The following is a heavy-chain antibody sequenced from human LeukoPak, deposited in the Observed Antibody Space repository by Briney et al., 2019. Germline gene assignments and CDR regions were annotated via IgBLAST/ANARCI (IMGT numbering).Heavy chain of an antibody. CDR2: IYYSGST. CDR1: GGSISSYY. V-gene: IGHV4-59*01. Sequence: SEALSLTCTVSGGSISSYYWSWIRQPPGKGLEWIGYIYYSGSTNYNPSLKSRVTISVDTSKNQFSLKLSSVTAADTAAYYCGSSPGIAAVMVSWGQGTLVTVSS. CDR3: GSSPGIAAVMVS. D-gene: IGHD6-13*01. J-gene: IGHJ5*02.